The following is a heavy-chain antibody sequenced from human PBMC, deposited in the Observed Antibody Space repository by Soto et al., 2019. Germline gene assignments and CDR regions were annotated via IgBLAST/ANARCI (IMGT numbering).Heavy chain of an antibody. J-gene: IGHJ3*02. CDR2: ISWNSGSI. CDR3: AKDMGTYSYGNDAFDI. D-gene: IGHD5-18*01. Sequence: EVQLVESGGGLVQPGRSLRLSCAASGFTFDDYAMHWVRQAPGKGLEWVSGISWNSGSIGYADSVKGRFTISRDNAKISLYLQMNSLRAEDTALYYCAKDMGTYSYGNDAFDIWGQGTMVTVSS. V-gene: IGHV3-9*01. CDR1: GFTFDDYA.